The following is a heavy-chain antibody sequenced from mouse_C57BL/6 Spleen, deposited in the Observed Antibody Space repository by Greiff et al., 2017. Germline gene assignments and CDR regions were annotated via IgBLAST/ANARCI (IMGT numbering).Heavy chain of an antibody. CDR2: ISYSGST. D-gene: IGHD1-1*01. Sequence: EVQLQQSGPGMVKPSQSLSLTCTVTGYSITSGYDWHWIRHFPGNKLEWMGYISYSGSTNYNPFLKSRISITHDTSKNHFFLKLNSVTTEDTATYYCARGDYYYGSGFAYWGQGTLVTVSA. J-gene: IGHJ3*01. CDR3: ARGDYYYGSGFAY. CDR1: GYSITSGYD. V-gene: IGHV3-1*01.